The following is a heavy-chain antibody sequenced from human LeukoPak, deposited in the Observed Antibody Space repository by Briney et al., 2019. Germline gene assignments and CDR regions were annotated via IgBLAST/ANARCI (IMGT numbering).Heavy chain of an antibody. Sequence: GGSLRLSCAASEFTFSDYYMRWIRQAPGKGLEWVSYISSDGSTIYYADSVKGRFTISRDNAKNSLYLQMNSLRAVDTAVYYCARGDKDFYYGLDVWGQGTTVIVSS. CDR1: EFTFSDYY. V-gene: IGHV3-11*01. D-gene: IGHD2-15*01. CDR2: ISSDGSTI. CDR3: ARGDKDFYYGLDV. J-gene: IGHJ6*02.